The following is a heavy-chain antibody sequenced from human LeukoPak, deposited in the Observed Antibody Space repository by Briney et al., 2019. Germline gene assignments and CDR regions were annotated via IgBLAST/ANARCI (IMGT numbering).Heavy chain of an antibody. CDR1: GGSISSYY. V-gene: IGHV4-59*08. CDR2: IYYSGST. CDR3: ARLAKVATISH. J-gene: IGHJ4*02. D-gene: IGHD5-24*01. Sequence: SETLSLTCTVSGGSISSYYWSWIRQPPGKGLEWIGYIYYSGSTNYNPSLKSRVTISVDTSKNQFSLKLSSVTAADTAVYYCARLAKVATISHWGQGTLVTVSS.